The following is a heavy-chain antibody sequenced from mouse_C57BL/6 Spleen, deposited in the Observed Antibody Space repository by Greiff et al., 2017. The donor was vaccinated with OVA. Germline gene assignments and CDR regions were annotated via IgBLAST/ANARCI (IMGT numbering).Heavy chain of an antibody. CDR1: GFTFSSYG. J-gene: IGHJ4*01. D-gene: IGHD1-3*01. CDR2: IRSGGSYT. V-gene: IGHV5-6*01. CDR3: ARRDGAKGDAMDY. Sequence: EVQVVESGGDLVKPGGSLKLSCAASGFTFSSYGMSWVRQTPDKRLEWVATIRSGGSYTYYPDSVKGRFTISRDNAKNTLYLQMSSLKSEDTAMYYCARRDGAKGDAMDYWGQGTSVTVSS.